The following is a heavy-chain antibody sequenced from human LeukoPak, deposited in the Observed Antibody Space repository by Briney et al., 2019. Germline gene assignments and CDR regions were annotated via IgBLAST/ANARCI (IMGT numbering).Heavy chain of an antibody. CDR3: AHRRITGGNVLRYFDWSYNWFDP. J-gene: IGHJ5*02. CDR1: GFSLSTSGVG. D-gene: IGHD3-9*01. Sequence: SGPTLVKPTQTLTLTCTFSGFSLSTSGVGVGWIRQPPGKALEWLALIYWDDDKRYSPSLKSRLTITKDTSKNQVVLTMTNMDPVDTATYYCAHRRITGGNVLRYFDWSYNWFDPWGQGTLVTVSS. V-gene: IGHV2-5*02. CDR2: IYWDDDK.